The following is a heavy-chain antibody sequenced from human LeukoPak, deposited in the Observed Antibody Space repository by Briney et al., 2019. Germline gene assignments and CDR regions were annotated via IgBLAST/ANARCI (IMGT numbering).Heavy chain of an antibody. D-gene: IGHD2-8*02. V-gene: IGHV3-13*01. J-gene: IGHJ3*02. Sequence: GGSLRLSCAASGLTLSTYDIHWVRQVPGKGLEWVSAIGTAGDIYYTASVKGRFTISRENANNSLFLQMTSLRVGDSAVYYCARWDNFLTGAFDIWGQGTVVIVSS. CDR1: GLTLSTYD. CDR2: IGTAGDI. CDR3: ARWDNFLTGAFDI.